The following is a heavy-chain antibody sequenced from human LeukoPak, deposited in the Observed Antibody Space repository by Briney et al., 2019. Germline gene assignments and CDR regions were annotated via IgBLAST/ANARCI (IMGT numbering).Heavy chain of an antibody. Sequence: GSLRLSCAASGFTFNSYDIQWVRQAPGKGLEWVALISPNGNNKHYADSVKGRFTLSRDNSKNTLNLQMNSLRVEDTALYYCARDYNGHWSVDYWGQGTLVTVSS. CDR1: GFTFNSYD. CDR2: ISPNGNNK. J-gene: IGHJ4*02. V-gene: IGHV3-30*04. CDR3: ARDYNGHWSVDY. D-gene: IGHD3-10*01.